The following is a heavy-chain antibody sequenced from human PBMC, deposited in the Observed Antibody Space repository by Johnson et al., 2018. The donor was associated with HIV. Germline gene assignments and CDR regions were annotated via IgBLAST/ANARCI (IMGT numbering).Heavy chain of an antibody. CDR2: ISYDGSNK. Sequence: VQLVESGGVVVQPGGSLRLSCAASGFTFSSYGMHWVRKAPGKGLEWVEVISYDGSNKSYADSVKGRFNISRDNSKNTLYLQMNSLRAEETAVYYCARGGGTYLEPFDIWGQGTMVTVSS. J-gene: IGHJ3*02. V-gene: IGHV3-30*03. D-gene: IGHD1-26*01. CDR3: ARGGGTYLEPFDI. CDR1: GFTFSSYG.